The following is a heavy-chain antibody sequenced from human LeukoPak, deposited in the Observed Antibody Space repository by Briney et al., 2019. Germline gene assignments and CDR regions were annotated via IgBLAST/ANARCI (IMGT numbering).Heavy chain of an antibody. Sequence: PGGSLRLSCVASGFSFSSYGMHWVRQSPGKGLEWVAVIPYDGSNEYYADSVKGRFTISRDNSKNTLYLEVNSLRAEDTAVFYCAKDQSRWFVNIVSTGSAFDAWGQGTLVTVSS. D-gene: IGHD5/OR15-5a*01. V-gene: IGHV3-30*18. CDR2: IPYDGSNE. CDR1: GFSFSSYG. J-gene: IGHJ4*02. CDR3: AKDQSRWFVNIVSTGSAFDA.